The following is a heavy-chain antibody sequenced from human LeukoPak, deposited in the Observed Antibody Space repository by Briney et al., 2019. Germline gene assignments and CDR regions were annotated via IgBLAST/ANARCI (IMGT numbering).Heavy chain of an antibody. CDR2: IYYSGST. J-gene: IGHJ5*02. V-gene: IGHV4-59*01. CDR3: ARGTVTTFGNWFDP. CDR1: GGSISSYY. D-gene: IGHD4-17*01. Sequence: SETLSLTCTVSGGSISSYYWSWIRQPPGKGLEWIGYIYYSGSTNYNPSLKSRVTISVDTSKNQFSLKLSSVTAADTAVYYCARGTVTTFGNWFDPWGQGTLVTVSS.